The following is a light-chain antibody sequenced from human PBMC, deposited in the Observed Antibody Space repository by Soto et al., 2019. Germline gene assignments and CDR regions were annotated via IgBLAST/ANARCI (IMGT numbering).Light chain of an antibody. Sequence: QSALTQPASVSGSPGQSIAISCTGTSSDVGKYSYVSWFQQYPGNAPKLMIYEVSNRPSGVSNRFSGSKSGNTASLTISGLQGEGEADYYCSSFTTSSTWVFGGGTQLTVL. CDR1: SSDVGKYSY. V-gene: IGLV2-14*01. J-gene: IGLJ3*02. CDR2: EVS. CDR3: SSFTTSSTWV.